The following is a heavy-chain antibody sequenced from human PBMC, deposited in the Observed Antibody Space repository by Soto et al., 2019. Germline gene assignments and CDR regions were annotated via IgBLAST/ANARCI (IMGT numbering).Heavy chain of an antibody. J-gene: IGHJ6*04. CDR3: ARDTGGVPADV. Sequence: SETLSLTCTVSGGSISSYYWSWIRQPPGKGLEWIGYIYYSGSTNYNPSLKSRVTISVDTSKNQFSLKLSSVTAADTAVYYCARDTGGVPADVWGKGTTVTVSS. V-gene: IGHV4-59*01. CDR1: GGSISSYY. CDR2: IYYSGST. D-gene: IGHD2-2*01.